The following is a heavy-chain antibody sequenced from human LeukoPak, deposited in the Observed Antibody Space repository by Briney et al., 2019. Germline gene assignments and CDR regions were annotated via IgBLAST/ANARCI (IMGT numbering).Heavy chain of an antibody. CDR1: GFTFKNFA. Sequence: PGGSLRLSCAASGFTFKNFAMNWVRQAPGKGLQWVSGISGGSTYYADSVKGRFTISRDNSKNTPYLQMNSLRADDTAVYYCAKRGLVAAAGRFLGYWGQGALVTVSS. D-gene: IGHD6-13*01. J-gene: IGHJ4*02. CDR2: ISGGST. CDR3: AKRGLVAAAGRFLGY. V-gene: IGHV3-23*01.